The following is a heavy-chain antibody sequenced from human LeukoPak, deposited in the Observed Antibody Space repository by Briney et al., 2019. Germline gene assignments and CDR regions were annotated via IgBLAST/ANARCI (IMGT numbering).Heavy chain of an antibody. CDR3: ARDRIVEAVAGTADFDY. D-gene: IGHD6-19*01. Sequence: ASVKVSCKASGYIFTRYGISWVRQAPGQGLEWMGWISAYIGNRNYAQKFQGRVTMTTDTSTNTAYMELRSLISDDTAVYYCARDRIVEAVAGTADFDYWCQGTLVTVSS. CDR2: ISAYIGNR. V-gene: IGHV1-18*01. CDR1: GYIFTRYG. J-gene: IGHJ4*02.